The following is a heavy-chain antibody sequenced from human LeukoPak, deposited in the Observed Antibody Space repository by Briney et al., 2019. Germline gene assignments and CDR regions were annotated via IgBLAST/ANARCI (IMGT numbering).Heavy chain of an antibody. Sequence: PSETLSLTCTLSGDSIRSYYWSWIREPPGKGLEWIGYIYYSGSTNYNPSLKSRVTISVDTSKNQFSLKLSSVTAADTAVYYCARDGGNNWFDPWGQGTLVTVSS. CDR2: IYYSGST. CDR1: GDSIRSYY. CDR3: ARDGGNNWFDP. D-gene: IGHD2-15*01. V-gene: IGHV4-59*01. J-gene: IGHJ5*02.